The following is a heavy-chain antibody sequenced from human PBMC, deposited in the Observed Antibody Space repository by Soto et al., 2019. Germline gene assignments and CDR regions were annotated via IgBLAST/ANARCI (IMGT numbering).Heavy chain of an antibody. CDR1: GFTFSSYD. V-gene: IGHV3-30-3*01. CDR3: ARGGNYYDSSGQDAFDI. CDR2: ISYDGSNK. D-gene: IGHD3-22*01. J-gene: IGHJ3*02. Sequence: QVQLVESGGGVVQPGRSLRLSCAASGFTFSSYDMNWVRQAPGKGLEWVAVISYDGSNKYYADSVKGRFTISRDNSKNTLYLQMNSLRAEDTAGYYCARGGNYYDSSGQDAFDIWGQGTMVTVSS.